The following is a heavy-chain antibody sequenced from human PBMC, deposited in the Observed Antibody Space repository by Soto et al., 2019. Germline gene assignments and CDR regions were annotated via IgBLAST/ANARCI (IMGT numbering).Heavy chain of an antibody. D-gene: IGHD5-12*01. CDR1: GYTFTRSG. CDR2: ISTYNGDT. CDR3: AREGVAPYYYYGMDV. V-gene: IGHV1-18*01. J-gene: IGHJ6*02. Sequence: QVQLVQSGAEVKKPGASVKVSCKASGYTFTRSGISWVRQAPGQGLEWMGWISTYNGDTNYAQTFQGRVTMTTDTSTSTAYMELRSLRSDDTAVYYCAREGVAPYYYYGMDVWGQATPVTVSS.